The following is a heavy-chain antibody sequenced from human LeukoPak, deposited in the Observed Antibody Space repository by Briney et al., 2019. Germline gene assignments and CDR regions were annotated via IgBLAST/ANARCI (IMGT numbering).Heavy chain of an antibody. V-gene: IGHV1-69*02. J-gene: IGHJ4*02. CDR3: ARLADNWSDDFDY. CDR2: IFPILGIA. CDR1: GATFSSYT. Sequence: RSSVKLSCTASGATFSSYTIRWVRPAPGQGLECMCSIFPILGIAISAQQFQGRVTIPADKSTSTAHMELSSLRSEDTAVYYCARLADNWSDDFDYWGQGPLVTVSS. D-gene: IGHD1-20*01.